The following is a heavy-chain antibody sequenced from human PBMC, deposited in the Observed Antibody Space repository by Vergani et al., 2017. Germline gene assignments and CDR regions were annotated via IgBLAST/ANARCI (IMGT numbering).Heavy chain of an antibody. CDR1: GYSFTNYA. CDR2: VNPNSGGT. J-gene: IGHJ6*02. CDR3: AKIAYPGIAAAGSHYYYYYGMDV. D-gene: IGHD6-13*01. V-gene: IGHV1-2*02. Sequence: QAQLVQSGSEFKKPGASVKISCKASGYSFTNYAMNWVRQAPGQGLEWMGWVNPNSGGTNYAQKFQGRVTMTRDTSISTAYMELSRLRSDDTAVYYCAKIAYPGIAAAGSHYYYYYGMDVWGQGTTVTVSS.